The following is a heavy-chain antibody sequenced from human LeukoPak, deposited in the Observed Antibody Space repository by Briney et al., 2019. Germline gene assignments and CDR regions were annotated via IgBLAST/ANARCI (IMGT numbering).Heavy chain of an antibody. J-gene: IGHJ4*02. Sequence: SQRLSLACTLYAGSISSHYWSWIRQPPGKGLEWLGYIYFSVRTNYNPSIKGRVTLSVDTSKYQFSLKLSTVTAADTAVYYCARGSYGAWDYGYYFDYWGQGTLVTVSS. CDR2: IYFSVRT. D-gene: IGHD4-17*01. CDR1: AGSISSHY. CDR3: ARGSYGAWDYGYYFDY. V-gene: IGHV4-59*11.